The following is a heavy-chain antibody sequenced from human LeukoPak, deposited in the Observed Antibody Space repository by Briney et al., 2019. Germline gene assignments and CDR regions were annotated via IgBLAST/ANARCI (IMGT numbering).Heavy chain of an antibody. V-gene: IGHV3-23*01. D-gene: IGHD3-22*01. CDR1: GFTFSSYA. Sequence: PGGSLRLSCAASGFTFSSYAMSWVRQAPGKGLEWVSGISGSGGSAFYPDPVKGRFTISRDNSEKTLYLQMISLRAEDTAVYYCAKEDSSGPQPVDYWGQGTLVTVSS. CDR3: AKEDSSGPQPVDY. CDR2: ISGSGGSA. J-gene: IGHJ4*02.